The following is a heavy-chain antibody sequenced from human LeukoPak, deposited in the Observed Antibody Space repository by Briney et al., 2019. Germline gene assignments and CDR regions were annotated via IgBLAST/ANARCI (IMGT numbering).Heavy chain of an antibody. J-gene: IGHJ6*03. CDR3: ARSRPGFPGWLSSPTTYYYYYYMDV. Sequence: SVKVSCKASGYTFTSYGISWVRQAPGQGLEWMGWISAYNGNTNYAQKLQGRVTMTTDTSTSTAYMELSSLRSEDTAVYYCARSRPGFPGWLSSPTTYYYYYYMDVWGKGTTVTVSS. V-gene: IGHV1-18*01. D-gene: IGHD1-14*01. CDR1: GYTFTSYG. CDR2: ISAYNGNT.